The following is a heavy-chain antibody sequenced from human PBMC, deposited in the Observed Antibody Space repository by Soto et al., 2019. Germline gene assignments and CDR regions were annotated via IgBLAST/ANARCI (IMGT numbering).Heavy chain of an antibody. D-gene: IGHD3-3*01. CDR3: ATDLRRGIQDQLFDY. V-gene: IGHV1-24*01. Sequence: ASVKVSCKVSGYTHTELSMHWVRQAPGKGLEWMGGFDPEDGETIYEQKFQGRVTMTEDTSTDTAYMELSSLRSEDTAVYYCATDLRRGIQDQLFDYWGQGTLVTVSS. CDR1: GYTHTELS. J-gene: IGHJ4*02. CDR2: FDPEDGET.